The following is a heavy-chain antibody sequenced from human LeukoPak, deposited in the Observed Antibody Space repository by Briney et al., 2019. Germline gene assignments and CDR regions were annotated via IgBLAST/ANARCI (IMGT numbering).Heavy chain of an antibody. V-gene: IGHV4-4*02. D-gene: IGHD4-17*01. CDR2: IYRSGTT. Sequence: PSGTLSLTCAVSGGSISSTNWWSWVRQPPGKGLEWIGEIYRSGTTNYKPSLKSRVTISLDKSRNHFSLKLTSVTAADTAVYYCARVSTTVTTYDYWGQGTLVTVSS. CDR3: ARVSTTVTTYDY. CDR1: GGSISSTNW. J-gene: IGHJ4*02.